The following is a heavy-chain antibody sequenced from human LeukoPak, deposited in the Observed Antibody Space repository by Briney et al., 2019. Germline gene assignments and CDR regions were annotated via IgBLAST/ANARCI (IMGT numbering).Heavy chain of an antibody. CDR3: ARGKYYFDY. Sequence: SETLSLTCTVSVDSISGYYWSWIRQPPGKGLEWIGYMYYSGNTDYNPSLKSRLTTSLDTSKNQFSLKLSSVTAADTAVYYCARGKYYFDYWGQGTLVTVSS. CDR2: MYYSGNT. V-gene: IGHV4-59*01. CDR1: VDSISGYY. J-gene: IGHJ4*02.